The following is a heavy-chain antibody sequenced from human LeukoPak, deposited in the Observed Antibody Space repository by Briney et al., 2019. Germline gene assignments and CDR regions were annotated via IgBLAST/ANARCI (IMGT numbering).Heavy chain of an antibody. CDR1: GYTFTSYS. D-gene: IGHD1-7*01. CDR3: ARDSSYLLGTIDY. Sequence: ASVKVSCKASGYTFTSYSISWVRQAPGQGLEWMGWISVYNGKTNSAQKLQGRVTMTTDTSTSTAYMELRSLRSDDTAVYYCARDSSYLLGTIDYWGQGTLVTVSS. V-gene: IGHV1-18*01. CDR2: ISVYNGKT. J-gene: IGHJ4*02.